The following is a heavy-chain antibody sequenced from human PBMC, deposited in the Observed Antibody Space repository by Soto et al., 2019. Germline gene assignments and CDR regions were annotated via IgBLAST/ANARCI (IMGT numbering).Heavy chain of an antibody. D-gene: IGHD2-21*01. CDR1: GGSISSGGYY. J-gene: IGHJ4*02. Sequence: SETLSLTCTVSGGSISSGGYYWSWIRQHPGTGLEWIGYIYHSGSTYYNTSLKSRVTISVDRSKNQFSLKLSSVTAADTAVYYCARGSDQGGYCYDDRGQGTLVTVSS. CDR3: ARGSDQGGYCYDD. CDR2: IYHSGST. V-gene: IGHV4-31*03.